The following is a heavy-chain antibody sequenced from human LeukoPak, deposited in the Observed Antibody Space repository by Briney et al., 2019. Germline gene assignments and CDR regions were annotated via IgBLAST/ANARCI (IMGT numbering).Heavy chain of an antibody. D-gene: IGHD3-3*02. V-gene: IGHV4-61*02. CDR3: ARIIRDYGMDV. Sequence: PSQTLSLSCTVSGDSITSDNYYWIWIRQPAGQGLDWIRRISTSGTINYNPSLRSRVTMSVDTSKNQFSLKLSSVTAADTAVYYCARIIRDYGMDVWGQGTTATVFS. CDR1: GDSITSDNYY. J-gene: IGHJ6*02. CDR2: ISTSGTI.